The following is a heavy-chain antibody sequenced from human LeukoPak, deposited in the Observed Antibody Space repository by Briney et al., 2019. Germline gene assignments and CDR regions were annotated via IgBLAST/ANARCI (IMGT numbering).Heavy chain of an antibody. CDR1: GFTFSSYD. J-gene: IGHJ4*02. D-gene: IGHD2-15*01. Sequence: PGGSLRLSCAASGFTFSSYDIHWVRQATGKGLEWVSGIGTAGEIYYPGSVKGRFTISRDNAKSSLFLQMNSLRPEDTAVYYCARDMCLGDSCYKMGFWGQGTLVTVSS. V-gene: IGHV3-13*01. CDR2: IGTAGEI. CDR3: ARDMCLGDSCYKMGF.